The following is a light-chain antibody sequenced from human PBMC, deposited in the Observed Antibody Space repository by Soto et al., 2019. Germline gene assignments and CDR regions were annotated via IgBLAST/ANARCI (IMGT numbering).Light chain of an antibody. CDR2: EVS. CDR1: SSDVGGYNY. J-gene: IGLJ3*02. Sequence: QSALTQPASVSGSPGQSITISCTGTSSDVGGYNYVSWYQQHPGKAPKLMIYEVSNRPSGISNRFSGSKSGDTATLTISGLHAEDEADYYCSSYTNSSTHWVFGGGTQVTVI. CDR3: SSYTNSSTHWV. V-gene: IGLV2-14*01.